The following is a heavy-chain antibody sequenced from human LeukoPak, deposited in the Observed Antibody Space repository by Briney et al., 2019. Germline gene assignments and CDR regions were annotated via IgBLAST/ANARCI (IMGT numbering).Heavy chain of an antibody. CDR2: ISGSGGST. CDR1: GFTFSSYA. CDR3: ARPMVRGVTTPYYFDY. D-gene: IGHD3-10*01. Sequence: GGSLRLSCAASGFTFSSYAMSWVRQAPGKGLEWVSAISGSGGSTYYADSVKGRFTISRDNSKNTLYLQMNSLRAEDTAVYYCARPMVRGVTTPYYFDYWGQGTLVTVSS. J-gene: IGHJ4*02. V-gene: IGHV3-23*01.